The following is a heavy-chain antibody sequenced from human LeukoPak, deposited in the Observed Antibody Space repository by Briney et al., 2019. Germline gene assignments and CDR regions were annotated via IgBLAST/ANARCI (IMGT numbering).Heavy chain of an antibody. J-gene: IGHJ4*02. CDR2: INPNSGGT. D-gene: IGHD1-26*01. CDR3: ARDNSVGVTAGY. V-gene: IGHV1-2*02. Sequence: ASVKVSCKASGYTFTDPYMHWVRQAPGQGLEWMGWINPNSGGTNYAQKFQGRVTMTRDTSINTAYMELSRLRSDDTALYYCARDNSVGVTAGYWGQGTLVTVSS. CDR1: GYTFTDPY.